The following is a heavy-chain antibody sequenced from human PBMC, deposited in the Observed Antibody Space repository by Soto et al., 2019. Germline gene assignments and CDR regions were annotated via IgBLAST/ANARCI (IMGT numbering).Heavy chain of an antibody. D-gene: IGHD3-22*01. J-gene: IGHJ4*02. Sequence: LRLSCVASGFNFDDSAMNWVRQVPGKGLEWVSGITWNSGHILYADSVKGRFTISRDNAKKSLYLELNSLRPEDTALYYCAKGRSSMIVVVMDYWGQGTPVTVYS. V-gene: IGHV3-9*01. CDR1: GFNFDDSA. CDR3: AKGRSSMIVVVMDY. CDR2: ITWNSGHI.